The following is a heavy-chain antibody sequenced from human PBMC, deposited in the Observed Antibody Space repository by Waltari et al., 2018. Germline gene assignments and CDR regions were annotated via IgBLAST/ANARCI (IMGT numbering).Heavy chain of an antibody. CDR3: ARHPGVRDRIFDY. D-gene: IGHD2-8*01. Sequence: QVQLQESGPGLVKPSETLSLPCAVSGYSISSGYYWGWIRQPPGKGLEWIGSISHSGSPDTHPSLKRGVTISVDTSKNQFSLKLSAVTAADTAVDYCARHPGVRDRIFDYWGQGTLVTVSS. CDR2: ISHSGSP. CDR1: GYSISSGYY. J-gene: IGHJ4*02. V-gene: IGHV4-38-2*01.